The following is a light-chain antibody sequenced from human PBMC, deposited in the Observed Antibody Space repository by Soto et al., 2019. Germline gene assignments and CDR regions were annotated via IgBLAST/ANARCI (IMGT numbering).Light chain of an antibody. J-gene: IGKJ1*01. CDR3: QQRSTWPRT. CDR2: HAS. V-gene: IGKV3-11*01. CDR1: QRVGSS. Sequence: PGERATLSCRASQRVGSSLAWLQQKSGQAPRLLIYHASNRATGIPARFSGSGSGTDFTLTISSLEPEDFAVYYCQQRSTWPRTFGQGTKVEIK.